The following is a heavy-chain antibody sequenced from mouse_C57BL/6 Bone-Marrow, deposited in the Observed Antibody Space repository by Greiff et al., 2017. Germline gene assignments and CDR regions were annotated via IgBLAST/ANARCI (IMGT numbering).Heavy chain of an antibody. CDR3: SMDYYFDY. CDR1: GFNIKDDY. Sequence: EVQLQQSGAELVRPGASVKLSCTASGFNIKDDYMHWVKQRPEQGLEWIGWIDPENGDTEYASKFQGKATITAETSSNTAYLQLSSLTSEDTAVYDCSMDYYFDYWGQGTTLTVSS. V-gene: IGHV14-4*01. CDR2: IDPENGDT. J-gene: IGHJ2*01.